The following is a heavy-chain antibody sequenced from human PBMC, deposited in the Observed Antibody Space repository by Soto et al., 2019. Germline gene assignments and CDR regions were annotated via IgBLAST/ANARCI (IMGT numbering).Heavy chain of an antibody. Sequence: QITLKESGPTLVKPTQTLTLTCTFSGFLLSTSGVGVGWIRQPPGKALEWLALIYWDDDKRYSPSLKSRLTITKDTSKNQVVLTMTNMDPVDTATYYCAHSRPSYCSSTSCSYGLYYYYYYMDVWGKGTTVTVSS. V-gene: IGHV2-5*02. CDR1: GFLLSTSGVG. J-gene: IGHJ6*03. CDR2: IYWDDDK. D-gene: IGHD2-2*01. CDR3: AHSRPSYCSSTSCSYGLYYYYYYMDV.